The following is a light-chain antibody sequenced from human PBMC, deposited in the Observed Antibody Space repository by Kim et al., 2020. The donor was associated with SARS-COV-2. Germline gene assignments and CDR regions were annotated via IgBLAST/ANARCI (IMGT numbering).Light chain of an antibody. J-gene: IGKJ1*01. CDR2: KAS. Sequence: SCVGDKVTITCRASQVISDWLAWYHKKPGRAPNLLIYKASRLENGVPSRFSGSESGTEFTLTINSLQPDDFATYFCQQYYTSSKTFGQGTKVDIK. CDR1: QVISDW. CDR3: QQYYTSSKT. V-gene: IGKV1-5*03.